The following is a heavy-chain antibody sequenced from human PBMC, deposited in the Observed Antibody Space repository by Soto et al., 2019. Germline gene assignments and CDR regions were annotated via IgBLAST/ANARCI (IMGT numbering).Heavy chain of an antibody. J-gene: IGHJ4*02. CDR3: ARDKDDSNGYSLDY. D-gene: IGHD3-22*01. Sequence: SETLSLTCTVSGGSISSYYWSWIRQPPGKGLEWIGYIYYSGSTNYNPSLKSRVTISVDTSKNQFSLKLSSVTAADTAVYYCARDKDDSNGYSLDYWGQGTLVTVSS. V-gene: IGHV4-59*01. CDR2: IYYSGST. CDR1: GGSISSYY.